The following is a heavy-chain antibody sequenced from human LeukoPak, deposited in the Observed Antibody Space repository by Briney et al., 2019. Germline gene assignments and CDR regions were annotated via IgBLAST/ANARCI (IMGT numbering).Heavy chain of an antibody. CDR2: IYYSGST. D-gene: IGHD4-17*01. V-gene: IGHV4-34*09. J-gene: IGHJ6*02. CDR3: ARDVPGDYVSAHYYYYGMDV. CDR1: GGSFSGYY. Sequence: SETLSLTCAVYGGSFSGYYWSWIRQPPGKGLEWIGYIYYSGSTYYNPSLKSRVTISVDTSKNQFSLKLSSVTAADTAVYYCARDVPGDYVSAHYYYYGMDVWGQGTTVTVSS.